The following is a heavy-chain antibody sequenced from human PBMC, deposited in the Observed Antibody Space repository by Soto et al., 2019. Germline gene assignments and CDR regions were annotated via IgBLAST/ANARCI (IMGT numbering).Heavy chain of an antibody. CDR1: GFIFSNYA. CDR2: ISGAGGIT. Sequence: GGSLRLSCAASGFIFSNYAMSWVRQAPGKGLEWVSAISGAGGITYYADSVKGRFTISRDNSKNTLYLQINSLRVEDTAVYYCPISLITVPGRGYDMDVWGQGTTVTVSS. D-gene: IGHD6-19*01. J-gene: IGHJ6*02. V-gene: IGHV3-23*01. CDR3: PISLITVPGRGYDMDV.